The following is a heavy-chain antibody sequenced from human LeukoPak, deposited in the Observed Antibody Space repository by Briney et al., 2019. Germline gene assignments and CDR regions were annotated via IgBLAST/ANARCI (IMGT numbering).Heavy chain of an antibody. CDR1: GFTFNSYN. J-gene: IGHJ5*02. CDR3: AKGREADSGYLQSDP. Sequence: GGSLRLSCAASGFTFNSYNMNWVRQAPGKGLEWVSSITSSSTYMYYADSVKGRFTISRDNARNSLYLQMSSLRAEDTAVYYCAKGREADSGYLQSDPWGQGTLVTVAS. V-gene: IGHV3-21*04. D-gene: IGHD3-22*01. CDR2: ITSSSTYM.